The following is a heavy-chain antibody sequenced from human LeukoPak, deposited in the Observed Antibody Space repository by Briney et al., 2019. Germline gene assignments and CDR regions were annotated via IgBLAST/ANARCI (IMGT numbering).Heavy chain of an antibody. V-gene: IGHV4-38-2*01. Sequence: SETLSLTCSVSGHSITNSYYWGWIRQPPGKGLEWIGSIYHSGSTYYNPSLKSRLTISVDTSKNQFSLKLSSVTAADTAVYYCARWDDSAWGFGNWGPGTLVTVSS. CDR3: ARWDDSAWGFGN. J-gene: IGHJ4*02. D-gene: IGHD6-19*01. CDR2: IYHSGST. CDR1: GHSITNSYY.